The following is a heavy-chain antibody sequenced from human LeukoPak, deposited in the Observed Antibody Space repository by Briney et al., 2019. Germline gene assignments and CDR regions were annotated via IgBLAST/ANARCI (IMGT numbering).Heavy chain of an antibody. D-gene: IGHD3-10*01. CDR2: INHSGST. CDR3: AQPLLWFGELFPDAFDI. J-gene: IGHJ3*02. Sequence: SETLSLTCAVYGGSFSGYYWSWIRQPPGKGLEWIGEINHSGSTNYNPSLKSRVTISVDTSKNQFSLKLSSVTAADTAVYYCAQPLLWFGELFPDAFDIWGQGTMVTVSS. CDR1: GGSFSGYY. V-gene: IGHV4-34*01.